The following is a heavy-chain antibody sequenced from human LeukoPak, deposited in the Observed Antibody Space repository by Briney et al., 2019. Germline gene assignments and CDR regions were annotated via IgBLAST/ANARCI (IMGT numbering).Heavy chain of an antibody. Sequence: PSETLSLTCAVSGGSISSSNWWSWVRQPPGKGLEWIGEIYHSGSTNYNPSLKSRVTMSVDTSKNQFSLKLSSVTAADTAVYYCARGCSSTSCYHAFDIWGQGTMVTVSS. J-gene: IGHJ3*02. V-gene: IGHV4-4*02. CDR1: GGSISSSNW. CDR3: ARGCSSTSCYHAFDI. CDR2: IYHSGST. D-gene: IGHD2-2*01.